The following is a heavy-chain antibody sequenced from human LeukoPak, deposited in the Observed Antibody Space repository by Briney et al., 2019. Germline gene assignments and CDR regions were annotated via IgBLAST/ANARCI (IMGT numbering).Heavy chain of an antibody. V-gene: IGHV3-23*01. Sequence: GGSLRLSCAAPGFTFSSYGMSWVRQAPGKGLEWVSGISGSGSGTYYADSVKGRFTISRDNSKNTLYLQMNSLRAEDTAVYYCATHGSAHYYMDVWGKGTTVTISS. D-gene: IGHD2-2*03. CDR2: ISGSGSGT. CDR3: ATHGSAHYYMDV. J-gene: IGHJ6*03. CDR1: GFTFSSYG.